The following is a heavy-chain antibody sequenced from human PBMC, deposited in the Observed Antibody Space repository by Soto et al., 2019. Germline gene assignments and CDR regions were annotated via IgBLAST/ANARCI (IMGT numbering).Heavy chain of an antibody. D-gene: IGHD1-20*01. CDR1: GYTFTSYY. CDR3: ARGITLPTPLDY. CDR2: INPSGGST. J-gene: IGHJ4*02. Sequence: ASVKLSCKASGYTFTSYYMHWVRQAPEQGLEWMGIINPSGGSTSYAQKFQGRVTITRDTSASTAYMELSSLRSEDTAVYYCARGITLPTPLDYWGQGTLVTVSS. V-gene: IGHV1-46*01.